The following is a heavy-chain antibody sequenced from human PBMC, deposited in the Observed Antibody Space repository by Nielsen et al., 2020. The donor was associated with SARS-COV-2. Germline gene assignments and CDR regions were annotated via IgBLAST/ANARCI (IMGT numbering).Heavy chain of an antibody. CDR2: IYPGNSET. CDR3: GRHLSAVHKGLEI. D-gene: IGHD1-1*01. J-gene: IGHJ3*02. CDR1: GYSFSSYW. V-gene: IGHV5-51*01. Sequence: GESLKISCKGSGYSFSSYWIAWVRQMPGKGLEWMGIIYPGNSETRYSPSFQGQVTISADKSTSTAYLQWSSLKASDTAMYYCGRHLSAVHKGLEIWGQGTMVTVSS.